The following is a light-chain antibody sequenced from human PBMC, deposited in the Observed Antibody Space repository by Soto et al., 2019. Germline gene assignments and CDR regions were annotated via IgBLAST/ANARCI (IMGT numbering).Light chain of an antibody. Sequence: LNNAAYVYRFAGRSSPITYNKTSSDVGAYNSVSWYQQHPGKAPKLIIYDVSTRPSGISDRFSGSKSGDTASLTISGLQAEDESDYYCSSYTTSVTYVFGTGTKVTVL. CDR2: DVS. CDR3: SSYTTSVTYV. J-gene: IGLJ1*01. CDR1: SSDVGAYNS. V-gene: IGLV2-14*01.